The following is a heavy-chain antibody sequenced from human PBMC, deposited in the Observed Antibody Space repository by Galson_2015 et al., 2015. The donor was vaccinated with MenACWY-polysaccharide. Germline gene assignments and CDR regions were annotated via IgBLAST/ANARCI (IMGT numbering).Heavy chain of an antibody. Sequence: SLRLSCAASGFTFSAYSMNWVRQAPGKGLEWVSYIRSKAYGGTTEYAASVKGRFTISRDDSKSIAYLQMNSLKTEDTAMYYCTRTLVGAFDYWGQGTLVTVSS. CDR1: GFTFSAYS. J-gene: IGHJ4*02. CDR2: IRSKAYGGTT. D-gene: IGHD1-26*01. V-gene: IGHV3-49*04. CDR3: TRTLVGAFDY.